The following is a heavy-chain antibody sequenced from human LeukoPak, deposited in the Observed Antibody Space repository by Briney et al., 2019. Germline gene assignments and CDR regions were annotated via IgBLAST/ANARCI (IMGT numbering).Heavy chain of an antibody. J-gene: IGHJ6*02. Sequence: QPGRSLRLSCAASGFTFSSYAMPWVCQAPGKGLEWVAVIWYDGSNKYYADSVKGRFTISRDNTKNTLYLQMNSLRAEDTAVYYCARAGGELQPSYYYYGMDVWGQGTTVTVSS. CDR3: ARAGGELQPSYYYYGMDV. D-gene: IGHD1-26*01. V-gene: IGHV3-33*01. CDR2: IWYDGSNK. CDR1: GFTFSSYA.